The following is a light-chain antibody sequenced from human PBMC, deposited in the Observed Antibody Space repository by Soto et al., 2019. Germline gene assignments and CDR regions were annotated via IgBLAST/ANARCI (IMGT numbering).Light chain of an antibody. Sequence: QSALTQPRSVSGSPGQSVTISCTGNSSDVGGYEYVSWYQQDQGKAPQLMIYDVNKRPSGVPDRFSGSKSGNTASLTISGLQAEDETDYYCCSYAGSDTGVFGGGTKLTVL. CDR2: DVN. CDR1: SSDVGGYEY. CDR3: CSYAGSDTGV. J-gene: IGLJ3*02. V-gene: IGLV2-11*01.